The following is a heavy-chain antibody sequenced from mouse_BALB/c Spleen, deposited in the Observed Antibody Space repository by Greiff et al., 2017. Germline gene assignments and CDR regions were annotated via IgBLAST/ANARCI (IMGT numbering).Heavy chain of an antibody. D-gene: IGHD1-1*01. CDR2: ISDGGSYT. J-gene: IGHJ2*01. Sequence: EVQGVESGGGLVKPGGSLKLSCAASGFTFSDYYMYWVRQTPEKRLEWVATISDGGSYTYYPDSVKGRFTISRDNAKNNLYLQMSSLKSEDTAMYYCARDYYGSSYYFDYWGQGTTLTVSS. CDR3: ARDYYGSSYYFDY. V-gene: IGHV5-4*02. CDR1: GFTFSDYY.